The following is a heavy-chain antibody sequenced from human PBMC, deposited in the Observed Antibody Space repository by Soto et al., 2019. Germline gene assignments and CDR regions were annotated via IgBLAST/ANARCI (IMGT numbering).Heavy chain of an antibody. D-gene: IGHD1-26*01. CDR2: ISGSGGST. CDR1: GFTFSSYA. Sequence: GGSLRLSCAASGFTFSSYAMSWVRQAPGKGLEWVSAISGSGGSTYYADSVKGRFTISRDNSKNTLYLQMNSLRAEDTAVYYCAKDVFTTVRYYQNYILVWCKRPILTVFS. J-gene: IGHJ6*04. CDR3: AKDVFTTVRYYQNYILV. V-gene: IGHV3-23*01.